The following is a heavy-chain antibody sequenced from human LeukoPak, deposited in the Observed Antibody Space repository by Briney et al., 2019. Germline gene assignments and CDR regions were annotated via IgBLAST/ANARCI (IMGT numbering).Heavy chain of an antibody. D-gene: IGHD2-21*02. J-gene: IGHJ4*02. Sequence: SETLSLTCTVSVDSISSGDYYWSWIRQPPGKGLEWIGYIYYSGSTYYNPSLKSRVTISVDTSKNQFSLKLSSVTAADTAVYYCARYDLYFDYWGQGTLVTVSS. CDR3: ARYDLYFDY. CDR1: VDSISSGDYY. CDR2: IYYSGST. V-gene: IGHV4-30-4*08.